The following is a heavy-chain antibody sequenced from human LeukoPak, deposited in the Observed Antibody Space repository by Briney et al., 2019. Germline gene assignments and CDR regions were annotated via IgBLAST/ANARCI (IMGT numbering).Heavy chain of an antibody. CDR3: ARSSLGYCTNGVCFAFDY. Sequence: ASVEVSCKASGGTFSSYAISWVRQAPGQGLEWMGGIIPIFGTANYAQKFQGRVTITTDESTSTAYMEPSSLRSEDTAVYYCARSSLGYCTNGVCFAFDYWGQGTLVTVSS. D-gene: IGHD2-8*01. V-gene: IGHV1-69*05. CDR2: IIPIFGTA. J-gene: IGHJ4*02. CDR1: GGTFSSYA.